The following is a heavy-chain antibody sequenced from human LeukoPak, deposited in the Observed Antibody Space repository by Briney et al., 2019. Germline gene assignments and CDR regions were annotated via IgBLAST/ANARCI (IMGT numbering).Heavy chain of an antibody. D-gene: IGHD4-23*01. CDR2: MNPNSGNT. CDR1: GYTFTSYD. Sequence: ASVKVSCKASGYTFTSYDINWVRQATGQGLEWMGWMNPNSGNTGYAQKFQGRVTITRNTSISTAYMELRSLTSDDTAVYYCARGGVTSVVDVWGKETTVTISS. J-gene: IGHJ6*04. CDR3: ARGGVTSVVDV. V-gene: IGHV1-8*03.